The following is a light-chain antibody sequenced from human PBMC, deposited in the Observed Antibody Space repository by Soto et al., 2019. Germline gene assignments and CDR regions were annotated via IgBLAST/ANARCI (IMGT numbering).Light chain of an antibody. CDR1: QSVSSSY. J-gene: IGKJ1*01. CDR3: QQYCSSPWT. CDR2: GTS. V-gene: IGKV3-20*01. Sequence: ENVLTQSPGTLSLSPGERATLSCRASQSVSSSYFAWYQQKPGQAPSLLIYGTSSRATGIPDRFSGSGSGTDFTLTISTLEPEDFAVYYWQQYCSSPWTFGQGTKVEI.